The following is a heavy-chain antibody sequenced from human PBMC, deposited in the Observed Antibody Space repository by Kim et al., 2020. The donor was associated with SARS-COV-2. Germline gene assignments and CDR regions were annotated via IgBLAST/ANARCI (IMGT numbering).Heavy chain of an antibody. D-gene: IGHD3-10*01. CDR3: ARRGYYVSGSYSTYQYGMDV. V-gene: IGHV5-51*01. CDR2: IYPGDSDT. J-gene: IGHJ6*02. CDR1: GYTFSTYW. Sequence: GESLKISCKGSGYTFSTYWIGWVRQMPGKGLEWMGIIYPGDSDTRYSRSFQGQVTISADKSINTVYLEWSSLKASDTAIYYCARRGYYVSGSYSTYQYGMDVWGQGTTVTVSS.